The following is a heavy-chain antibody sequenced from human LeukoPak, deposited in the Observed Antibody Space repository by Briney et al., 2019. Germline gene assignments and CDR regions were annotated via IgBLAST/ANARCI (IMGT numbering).Heavy chain of an antibody. Sequence: GGSLRLSCAASGFTVSSNYMSWVRQAPGKGLEWVSVIYSGGSTYYADSVKGRFTISRDNSKNTLYLQMNGLRAEDTAVYYCARVGSDTAMVTSYYYYYMDVWGKGTTVTISS. CDR3: ARVGSDTAMVTSYYYYYMDV. D-gene: IGHD5-18*01. CDR2: IYSGGST. CDR1: GFTVSSNY. J-gene: IGHJ6*03. V-gene: IGHV3-66*01.